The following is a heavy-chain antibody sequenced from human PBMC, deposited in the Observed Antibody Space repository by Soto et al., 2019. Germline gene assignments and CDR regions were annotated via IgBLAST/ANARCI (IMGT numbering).Heavy chain of an antibody. D-gene: IGHD6-19*01. Sequence: QVQLLESGGGVVQPGRSLRLSCAASGFSFNIYAFHWVRQAPGKGLEWLSVISYDGREIHYADSVKGRFTISRDSSRNTVYLQMNSLRPEDAAVYYCARDPLAVTGSFIDHWGQGTLVTVSS. CDR2: ISYDGREI. CDR3: ARDPLAVTGSFIDH. CDR1: GFSFNIYA. V-gene: IGHV3-30-3*01. J-gene: IGHJ4*02.